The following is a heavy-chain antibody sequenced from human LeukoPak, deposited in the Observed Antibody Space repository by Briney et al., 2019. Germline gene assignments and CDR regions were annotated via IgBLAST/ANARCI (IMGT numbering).Heavy chain of an antibody. CDR3: ARDGYCSGGSCSLGDAFDI. Sequence: SETLSLTCTVSGYSISSGYYWGWIRQPPGKGLEWIGYIYYSGSTYYNPSLKSRVTISVDTSKNQFSLKLSSVTAADTAVYYCARDGYCSGGSCSLGDAFDIWGQGTMVTVSS. CDR2: IYYSGST. J-gene: IGHJ3*02. CDR1: GYSISSGYY. D-gene: IGHD2-15*01. V-gene: IGHV4-38-2*02.